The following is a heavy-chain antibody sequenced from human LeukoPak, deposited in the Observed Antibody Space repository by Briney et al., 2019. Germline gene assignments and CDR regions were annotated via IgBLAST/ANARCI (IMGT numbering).Heavy chain of an antibody. D-gene: IGHD4-17*01. CDR2: ITRSSSYI. Sequence: GGSLRLSCAASGFTFSSYSMNWVRQAPGKGLEWVSSITRSSSYIFYTDSVKGRFTISRDNAKDSLYLQMNSLRAEDTAVYYCARDRIIYGDYGDAFDIWGQGTMVTVSP. CDR1: GFTFSSYS. V-gene: IGHV3-21*01. J-gene: IGHJ3*02. CDR3: ARDRIIYGDYGDAFDI.